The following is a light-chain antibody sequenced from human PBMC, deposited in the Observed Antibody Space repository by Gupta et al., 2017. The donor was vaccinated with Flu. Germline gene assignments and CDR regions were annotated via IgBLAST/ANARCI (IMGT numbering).Light chain of an antibody. V-gene: IGKV1-12*01. CDR1: QDIGNW. Sequence: DIQMTQSPSSVSASVGDRVTTSCRASQDIGNWLAWYQQKPGRAPKLLIYATTGLQNGVPSRFSGGGSGAXYTLTIXSLQPEDFGIYYCQQAARFPFTFGXGTNLEIK. J-gene: IGKJ2*01. CDR3: QQAARFPFT. CDR2: ATT.